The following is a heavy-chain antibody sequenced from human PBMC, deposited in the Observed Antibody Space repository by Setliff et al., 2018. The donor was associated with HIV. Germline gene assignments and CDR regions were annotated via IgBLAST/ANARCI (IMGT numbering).Heavy chain of an antibody. CDR1: GGSISSVNYY. J-gene: IGHJ4*02. CDR3: ATTPDSSGYFPEGFFDY. D-gene: IGHD3-22*01. V-gene: IGHV4-31*03. CDR2: MSYSGIT. Sequence: LSLTCSVSGGSISSVNYYWTWIRQHPEKGLEFLAYMSYSGITYYNPSLKSRLTISIDTSKSHFSLKLSSMTAADTAVYYCATTPDSSGYFPEGFFDYWGQGILVTVSS.